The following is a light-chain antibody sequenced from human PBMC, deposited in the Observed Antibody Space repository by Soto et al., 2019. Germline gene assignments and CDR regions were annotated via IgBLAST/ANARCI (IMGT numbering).Light chain of an antibody. CDR1: QSVSSN. CDR3: QQYNNWPPV. J-gene: IGKJ1*01. Sequence: ELVMTQSPATLSVSPGERATLSCRASQSVSSNLAWYQQKPGQAPRLLIYGASTRATGIPARFSGSGSGTEFTLTISSLQSEDFAVYYCQQYNNWPPVFGQGTKV. CDR2: GAS. V-gene: IGKV3-15*01.